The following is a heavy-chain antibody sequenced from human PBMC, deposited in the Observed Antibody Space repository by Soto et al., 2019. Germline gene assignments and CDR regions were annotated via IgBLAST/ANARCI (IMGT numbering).Heavy chain of an antibody. J-gene: IGHJ6*02. CDR3: ARDEGGSGYYTGPYYNGMDV. Sequence: GGSLRLSCAASGFTFTRYWMNWVRQAPGKGLEWLANIKGDGSEKFYVDSVKGRFTISRDNAQNSVYLQMNSLRAEDTAVYYCARDEGGSGYYTGPYYNGMDVWGQGTTVTVSS. CDR1: GFTFTRYW. V-gene: IGHV3-7*03. D-gene: IGHD3-3*01. CDR2: IKGDGSEK.